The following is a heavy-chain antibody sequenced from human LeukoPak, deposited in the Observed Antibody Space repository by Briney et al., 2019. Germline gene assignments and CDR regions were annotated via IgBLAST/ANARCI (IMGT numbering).Heavy chain of an antibody. CDR3: AGQHDTNGYYFY. V-gene: IGHV4-38-2*01. CDR1: GNSFSSGYY. J-gene: IGHJ4*02. Sequence: SETLSLTCAVTGNSFSSGYYWGWIRQPPGKGLEWIGSIYHSGSIYYNPSLKSRVTISVDTSKNRFSLKLSSVTAADTAVYYCAGQHDTNGYYFYWGQGTLVTVSP. CDR2: IYHSGSI. D-gene: IGHD3-22*01.